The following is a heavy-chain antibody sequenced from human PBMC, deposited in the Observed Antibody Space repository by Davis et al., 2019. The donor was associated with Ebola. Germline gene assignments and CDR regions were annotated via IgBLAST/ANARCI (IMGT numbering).Heavy chain of an antibody. CDR2: IYHSGST. V-gene: IGHV4-38-2*02. J-gene: IGHJ4*02. D-gene: IGHD5-24*01. Sequence: MPSETLSLTCTVSGYSISSGYYWGWLRQPPGKGLEWIGSIYHSGSTYYNPSLKSRVTISVDTSKNQFSLKLSSVTAADTAVYYCARWEMTTTNAYWGQGTLVTVSS. CDR3: ARWEMTTTNAY. CDR1: GYSISSGYY.